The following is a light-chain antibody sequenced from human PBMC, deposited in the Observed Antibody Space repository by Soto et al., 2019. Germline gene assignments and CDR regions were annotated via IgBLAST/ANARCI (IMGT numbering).Light chain of an antibody. CDR2: SNN. CDR1: SSNIGSNY. Sequence: QPVLTQPPSASGTPGQSVTISCSGSSSNIGSNYVYWYQQLPGTAPKLLIYSNNQRPSGVPDRFSGSKFGSSASLAISGLRSEDEADYYCAAWDDSLSGHVVFGGGTKLTVL. V-gene: IGLV1-47*02. J-gene: IGLJ2*01. CDR3: AAWDDSLSGHVV.